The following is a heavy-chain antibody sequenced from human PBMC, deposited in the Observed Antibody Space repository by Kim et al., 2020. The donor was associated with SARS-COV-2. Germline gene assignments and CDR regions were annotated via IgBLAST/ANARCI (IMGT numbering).Heavy chain of an antibody. D-gene: IGHD3-22*01. CDR2: IKQDGSEK. V-gene: IGHV3-7*03. CDR1: GFTFSSNW. CDR3: ARDWDYYDSSGYDY. Sequence: GGSLRLSCAASGFTFSSNWMSWVRQAPGKGLEWVANIKQDGSEKYYVDSVKGRFTISRDNAKNSLYLQMNSLRAEDTAVYYCARDWDYYDSSGYDYWGQG. J-gene: IGHJ4*02.